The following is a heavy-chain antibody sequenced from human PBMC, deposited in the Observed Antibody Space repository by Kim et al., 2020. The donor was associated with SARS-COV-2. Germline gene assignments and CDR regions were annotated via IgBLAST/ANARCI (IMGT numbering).Heavy chain of an antibody. CDR1: GFTVSSYW. V-gene: IGHV3-7*03. CDR2: IKEDGSEK. J-gene: IGHJ5*02. D-gene: IGHD2-15*01. CDR3: ARVSCGSCCLWIDP. Sequence: GGSLRLSCAASGFTVSSYWMTWVRQAPGKGLEWVANIKEDGSEKYYVDSVKGRFTISRDNAKNSLYLQMNSLRAEDTAVYYCARVSCGSCCLWIDPWGQGTLVTVSS.